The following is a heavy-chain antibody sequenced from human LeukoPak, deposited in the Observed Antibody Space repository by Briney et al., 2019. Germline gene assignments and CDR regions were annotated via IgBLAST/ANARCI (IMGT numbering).Heavy chain of an antibody. CDR2: ITSSSIYE. CDR3: ARDLKYCTGGMCYFTAVADS. D-gene: IGHD2-8*02. Sequence: GGSLRLSCAASGFTLSRHTMTWVRQAPGKGLEWVSAITSSSIYEYFADSVKGRFAISRDNARNSLYLEMDSLRVEDTAFYYCARDLKYCTGGMCYFTAVADSWGQGTLVTVSS. V-gene: IGHV3-21*04. CDR1: GFTLSRHT. J-gene: IGHJ4*02.